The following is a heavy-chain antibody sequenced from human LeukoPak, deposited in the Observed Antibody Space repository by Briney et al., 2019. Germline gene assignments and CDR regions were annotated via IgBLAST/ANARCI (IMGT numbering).Heavy chain of an antibody. CDR2: ISYDGSNK. CDR3: ARRAGAYSHPYDY. J-gene: IGHJ4*02. D-gene: IGHD4/OR15-4a*01. Sequence: GGSLRLSCAASGLTFSSYAMHWVRQAPGKGLEWVAVISYDGSNKYYADSVKGRFTISRDNSKNTLYLQMNSLRAEDTAVYYCARRAGAYSHPYDYWGQGTLVTVSS. CDR1: GLTFSSYA. V-gene: IGHV3-30*14.